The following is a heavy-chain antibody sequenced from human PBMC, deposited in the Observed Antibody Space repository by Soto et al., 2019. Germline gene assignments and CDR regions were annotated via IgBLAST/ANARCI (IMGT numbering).Heavy chain of an antibody. D-gene: IGHD1-26*01. Sequence: QVQLVESGGGLVKPGGSLRLSCAASGFTFSDYHMSWIRQAPGKGLEWVSYISSSGSNVYYADSVKGRFTISRDNAKHSLYLQMNSLRVEDTAVYYCARRIVGNTGHAMDVWGQGTTVTVSS. V-gene: IGHV3-11*01. CDR1: GFTFSDYH. CDR3: ARRIVGNTGHAMDV. J-gene: IGHJ6*02. CDR2: ISSSGSNV.